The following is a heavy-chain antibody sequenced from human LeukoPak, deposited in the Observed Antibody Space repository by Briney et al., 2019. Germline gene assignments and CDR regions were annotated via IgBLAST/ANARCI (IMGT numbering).Heavy chain of an antibody. CDR1: RFTFSTYN. Sequence: GGSLRLSCAASRFTFSTYNMNWVRQAPGKGLEWVSSITSSSSYIYYADSVKGRFTISRDNAKSSLYLQMNSLRDEDTAVYYRARDPYSGNYGDYYYYYYMDVWGKGTTVTISS. J-gene: IGHJ6*03. V-gene: IGHV3-21*01. CDR3: ARDPYSGNYGDYYYYYYMDV. CDR2: ITSSSSYI. D-gene: IGHD1-26*01.